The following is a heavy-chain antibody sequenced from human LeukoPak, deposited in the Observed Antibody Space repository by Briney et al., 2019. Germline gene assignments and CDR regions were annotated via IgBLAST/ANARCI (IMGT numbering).Heavy chain of an antibody. CDR2: INPSGGST. CDR3: ARGASRSFDY. J-gene: IGHJ4*02. Sequence: ASVKVSCKASGYTFTSYYMHWVRQAPGQGLEWMGIINPSGGSTSYAQKFQGRVTMTRTTSINTAYTELSGLRSEDTAVYYCARGASRSFDYWGQGTLVTVSS. V-gene: IGHV1-46*01. CDR1: GYTFTSYY.